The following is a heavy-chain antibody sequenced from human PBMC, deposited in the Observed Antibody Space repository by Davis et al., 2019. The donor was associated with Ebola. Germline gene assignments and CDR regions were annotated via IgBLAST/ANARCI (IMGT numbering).Heavy chain of an antibody. D-gene: IGHD2-15*01. V-gene: IGHV1-69*13. Sequence: SVKVSCKASGYSFTSYNIHWVRQAPGQGLEWMGGIIPVFRTANYAQKFQGRVTITADESTRTAYMELNGLRSEDTAVYYCAHLGPQRYCSGGGCHGYLDYWGQGTLVTVSS. CDR2: IIPVFRTA. CDR3: AHLGPQRYCSGGGCHGYLDY. CDR1: GYSFTSYN. J-gene: IGHJ4*02.